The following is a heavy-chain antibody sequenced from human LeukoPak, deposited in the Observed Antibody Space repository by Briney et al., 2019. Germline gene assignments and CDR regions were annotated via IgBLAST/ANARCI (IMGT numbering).Heavy chain of an antibody. CDR1: GGTFSSYA. CDR2: IIPIFGTA. D-gene: IGHD3-10*01. CDR3: AREPYYGSGGYNY. Sequence: ASVKVSCKASGGTFSSYAISWVRQAPGQGLEWMGGIIPIFGTANYAQKFQGRVTITADESTSTAYMELSSLRSEDTAVYYCAREPYYGSGGYNYWGQGTLVTVSS. J-gene: IGHJ4*02. V-gene: IGHV1-69*13.